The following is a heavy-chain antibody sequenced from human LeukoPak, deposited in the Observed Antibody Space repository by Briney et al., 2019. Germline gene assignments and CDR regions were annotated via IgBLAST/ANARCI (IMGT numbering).Heavy chain of an antibody. V-gene: IGHV3-33*01. CDR3: ASEKFHTGSHTTPDY. CDR1: GFTFGSYG. Sequence: PGGSLRLSCAASGFTFGSYGMHWVRQAPGKGVEWVAVIWYDGSHQHYTDCVKGRFTVSRDNSKNTLFLQMDSLRAEDTAVYYCASEKFHTGSHTTPDYWGQGTLVTVSS. J-gene: IGHJ4*02. D-gene: IGHD1-26*01. CDR2: IWYDGSHQ.